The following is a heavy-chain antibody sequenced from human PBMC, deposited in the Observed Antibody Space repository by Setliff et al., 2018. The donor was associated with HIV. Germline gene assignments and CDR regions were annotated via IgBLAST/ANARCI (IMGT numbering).Heavy chain of an antibody. D-gene: IGHD3-3*01. V-gene: IGHV3-30*10. CDR1: GFTFRTFA. CDR2: VTYDGRRT. Sequence: PGGSLRLSCVASGFTFRTFAMHWVCQAPGKGLEWVSGVTYDGRRTFYTDAVKGRFTISRDNSNNTLYLQVSSLRPEDTAVYYCASARIPTGGVSTSFDYWGQGTPVTVSS. J-gene: IGHJ4*02. CDR3: ASARIPTGGVSTSFDY.